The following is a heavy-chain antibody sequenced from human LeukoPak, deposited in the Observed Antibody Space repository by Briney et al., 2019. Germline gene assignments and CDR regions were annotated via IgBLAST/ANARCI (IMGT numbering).Heavy chain of an antibody. CDR3: AKVWEYYDSSGYPYYFDY. CDR1: GFPFSSYA. D-gene: IGHD3-22*01. V-gene: IGHV3-23*01. J-gene: IGHJ4*02. Sequence: GGSLRLSCAASGFPFSSYAMSWVRQAPGKGLEWVSAISGSGGSTYYADSVKGRFTISRDNSKNTLYLQMNSLRAEDTAVYYCAKVWEYYDSSGYPYYFDYWGQGTLVTVSS. CDR2: ISGSGGST.